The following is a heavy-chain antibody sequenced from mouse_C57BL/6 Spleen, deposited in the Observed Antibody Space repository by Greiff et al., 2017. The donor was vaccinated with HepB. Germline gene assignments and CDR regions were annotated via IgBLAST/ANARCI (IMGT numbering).Heavy chain of an antibody. J-gene: IGHJ1*03. Sequence: EVKLMESGPGLVKPSQSLSLTCSVTGYSITSGYYWNWIRQFPGNKLEWMGYISYDGSNNYNPSLKNRISITRDTSKNQFFLKLNSVTTEDTATYYCARDQDYDYEDWYFDVWGTGTTVTVSS. CDR2: ISYDGSN. D-gene: IGHD2-4*01. CDR3: ARDQDYDYEDWYFDV. CDR1: GYSITSGYY. V-gene: IGHV3-6*01.